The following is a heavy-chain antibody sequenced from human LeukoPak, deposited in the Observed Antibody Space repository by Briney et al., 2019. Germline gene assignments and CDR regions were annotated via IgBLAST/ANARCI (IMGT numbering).Heavy chain of an antibody. V-gene: IGHV4-30-2*01. Sequence: SETLSLTCTVSGGSISSGGYYWSWIRQPPGKGLEWIGYIYHSGSTYYNPSLKSRVTISVDRSKNQFSLKLSSVTAADTAVYYCASSLHIAYCSSTSCSLSDAFDIWGQGTMVTVSS. CDR2: IYHSGST. CDR3: ASSLHIAYCSSTSCSLSDAFDI. CDR1: GGSISSGGYY. D-gene: IGHD2-2*01. J-gene: IGHJ3*02.